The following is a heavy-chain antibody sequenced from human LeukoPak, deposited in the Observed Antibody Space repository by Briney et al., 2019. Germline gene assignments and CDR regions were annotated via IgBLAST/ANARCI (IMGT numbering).Heavy chain of an antibody. CDR1: GGSISSYY. V-gene: IGHV4-59*01. J-gene: IGHJ5*02. D-gene: IGHD3-9*01. CDR2: IYYSGST. CDR3: ARERQYYDILTGYQKAYNWFDP. Sequence: PSETLSLTCTVSGGSISSYYWSWIRQPPGKGLEWIGYIYYSGSTNYNPSLKSRVTISVDTSKNQFSLKLSSVTAADTAVYYCARERQYYDILTGYQKAYNWFDPWGQGTLVTVSS.